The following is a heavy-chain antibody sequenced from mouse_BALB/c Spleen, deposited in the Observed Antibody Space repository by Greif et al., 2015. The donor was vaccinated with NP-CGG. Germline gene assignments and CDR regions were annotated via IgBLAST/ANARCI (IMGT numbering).Heavy chain of an antibody. CDR2: ISSGGGST. D-gene: IGHD1-1*01. CDR3: ARHYYGSSYSY. CDR1: GFAFSSYD. V-gene: IGHV5-12-1*01. Sequence: EVKLMESGGGLVKPGGSLKLSYAASGFAFSSYDMSWVRQTPEKRLEWVAYISSGGGSTYYPDTVKGRFTISRDNAKNTLYLQMSSLKSEDTAMYYCARHYYGSSYSYWGQGTTLTVSS. J-gene: IGHJ2*01.